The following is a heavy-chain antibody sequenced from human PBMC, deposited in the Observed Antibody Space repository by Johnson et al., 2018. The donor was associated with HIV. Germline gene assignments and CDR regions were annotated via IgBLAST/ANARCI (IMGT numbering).Heavy chain of an antibody. CDR2: IRYDGSNK. Sequence: QVQLVESGGGVVQPGGSLRLSCAASEFTFSSYGMHWVRQAPGKGLEWVALIRYDGSNKYFADSVKGRFTTSRDNSKNTLYLQMNSLRVEDTAVYYCANGGLRPPQDRNAFDIWGQGTMVTVSS. V-gene: IGHV3-30*02. CDR1: EFTFSSYG. D-gene: IGHD4-17*01. CDR3: ANGGLRPPQDRNAFDI. J-gene: IGHJ3*02.